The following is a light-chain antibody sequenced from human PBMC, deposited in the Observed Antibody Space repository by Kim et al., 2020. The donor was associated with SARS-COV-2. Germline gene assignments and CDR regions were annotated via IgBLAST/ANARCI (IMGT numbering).Light chain of an antibody. CDR3: QQYGTSQT. J-gene: IGKJ1*01. CDR1: QTVSSNS. V-gene: IGKV3-20*01. Sequence: LSPGERATLSCTTTQTVSSNSLAWYQQKPGQAPRLLIYDVFSRAIGIPDRISGSGSGTDFTLTISRLEPEDFAMYFCQQYGTSQTFGQGTKVDIK. CDR2: DVF.